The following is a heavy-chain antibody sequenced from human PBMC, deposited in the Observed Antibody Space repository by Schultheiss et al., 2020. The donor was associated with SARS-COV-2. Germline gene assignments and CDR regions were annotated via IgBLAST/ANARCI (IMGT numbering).Heavy chain of an antibody. Sequence: GGSLRLSCAASGFTFSSYAMHWVRQAPGKGLEWVSAISGSGGSTYYADSVKGRFTISRDNSKNTLYLQMNSLRAEDTAVYYCARARLWFGELHYDYWGQGTLVTVSS. J-gene: IGHJ4*02. CDR1: GFTFSSYA. CDR2: ISGSGGST. V-gene: IGHV3-23*01. CDR3: ARARLWFGELHYDY. D-gene: IGHD3-10*01.